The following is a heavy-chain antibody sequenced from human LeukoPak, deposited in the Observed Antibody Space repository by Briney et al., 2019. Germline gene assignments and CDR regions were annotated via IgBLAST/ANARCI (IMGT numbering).Heavy chain of an antibody. J-gene: IGHJ3*02. D-gene: IGHD3-22*01. V-gene: IGHV1-69*13. Sequence: SVKVSCKASGYTFTSYAISWVHQAPGQGLEWMGGIIPIFGTANYAQKFQGRVTITADESTSTAYMELSSLRSEDTAVYYCARGYYYDSSGYYGLDAFDIWGQGTMVTVSS. CDR1: GYTFTSYA. CDR3: ARGYYYDSSGYYGLDAFDI. CDR2: IIPIFGTA.